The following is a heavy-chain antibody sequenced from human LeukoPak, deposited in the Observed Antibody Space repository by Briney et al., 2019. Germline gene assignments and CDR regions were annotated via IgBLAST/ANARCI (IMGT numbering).Heavy chain of an antibody. J-gene: IGHJ6*04. CDR1: GFTFSSYE. D-gene: IGHD3-10*02. CDR2: ISSSGSTI. V-gene: IGHV3-48*03. Sequence: GGSLRLSCAASGFTFSSYEMNWVRQAPGKGLEGGSYISSSGSTIYYADSGKGRFTIYRDNAKNSLYLQMNSLRAEDTAVYYCAELGITMIGGVWGKGTTVTISS. CDR3: AELGITMIGGV.